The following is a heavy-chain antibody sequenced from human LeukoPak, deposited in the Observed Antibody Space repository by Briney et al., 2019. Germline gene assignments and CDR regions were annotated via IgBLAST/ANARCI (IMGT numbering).Heavy chain of an antibody. V-gene: IGHV3-30*04. D-gene: IGHD4-23*01. CDR1: GFTFSSYV. J-gene: IGHJ3*02. CDR3: ARDYTVVKAFDI. CDR2: ISYDGSNK. Sequence: GGSLRLSCAASGFTFSSYVKHWVRQAPGKGLEWVAVISYDGSNKYYADSVKGRFTISRDNSKNTLYLQMNSLRAEDTAVYYCARDYTVVKAFDIWGQGTMVTVSS.